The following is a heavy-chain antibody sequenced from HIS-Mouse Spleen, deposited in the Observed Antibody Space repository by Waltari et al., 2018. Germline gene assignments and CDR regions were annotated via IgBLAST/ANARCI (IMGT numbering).Heavy chain of an antibody. CDR2: LSIGACTK. V-gene: IGHV3-30-3*01. CDR3: ASHHIAALDY. CDR1: GFTFSCYA. Sequence: QVQLVESGGGVVQPGRSLRLSCAASGFTFSCYAMHWVRQAPGNGLGVVGVLSIGACTKYYAVSREGRFPSSRDNAKNTLYLQMNSLSAEDTAVYYCASHHIAALDYWGQGTLVTVSS. J-gene: IGHJ4*02. D-gene: IGHD6-6*01.